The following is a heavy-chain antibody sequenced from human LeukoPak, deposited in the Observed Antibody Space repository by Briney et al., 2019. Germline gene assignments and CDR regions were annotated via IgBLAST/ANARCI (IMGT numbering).Heavy chain of an antibody. J-gene: IGHJ5*02. CDR1: GFTFSSYW. V-gene: IGHV3-74*01. Sequence: GGSLRLSCAASGFTFSSYWIHWVRQAPGKGLVWVSRINSDGSSTTYADSVKGRFTISRDNAKNTLYLQMNSLRAEDTAVYYCAKRDIVATIGWFDPWGQGTLVTVSS. CDR3: AKRDIVATIGWFDP. D-gene: IGHD5-12*01. CDR2: INSDGSST.